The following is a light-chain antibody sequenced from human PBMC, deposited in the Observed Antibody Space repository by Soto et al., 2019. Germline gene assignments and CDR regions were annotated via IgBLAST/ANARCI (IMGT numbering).Light chain of an antibody. V-gene: IGKV1-9*01. CDR2: DVS. J-gene: IGKJ1*01. CDR1: KTISTY. Sequence: IQVTHSPSALSSSVGDRVRMYYRESKTISTYLHWYQHQTGRAPRLLISDVSTLQSGVPGRFRGSGSETDFTLTISSLQPEDSATYYCQQLHSFPVTFGHGTKVDIK. CDR3: QQLHSFPVT.